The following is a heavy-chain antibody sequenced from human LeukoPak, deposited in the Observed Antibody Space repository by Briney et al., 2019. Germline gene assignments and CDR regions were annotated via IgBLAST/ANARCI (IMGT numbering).Heavy chain of an antibody. CDR2: IIPILGIA. CDR3: ARDPPEGPDYYDSSGYPSGGDY. Sequence: SVKVSCKASGGTFSSYAISWVRQAPGQGLEWMGGIIPILGIANYAQKFQGRVTITADKSTSTAYMELSSLRSEDTAVYYCARDPPEGPDYYDSSGYPSGGDYWGQGTLVTVSS. D-gene: IGHD3-22*01. CDR1: GGTFSSYA. J-gene: IGHJ4*02. V-gene: IGHV1-69*04.